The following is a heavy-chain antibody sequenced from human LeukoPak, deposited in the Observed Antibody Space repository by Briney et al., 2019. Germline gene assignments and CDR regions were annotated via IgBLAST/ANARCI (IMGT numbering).Heavy chain of an antibody. CDR2: ISGGGGGT. D-gene: IGHD5-18*01. J-gene: IGHJ4*02. CDR1: GFTFSSYA. Sequence: GGSLRLSCAAPGFTFSSYAMSWVRQAPGEGLEWVSAISGGGGGTNYADSVKGLFTISRDNSTNTLYLQMNSLRAEDTAVHHFAKDQGIQLWFFVSPIDFDYWGQGTLVTVSS. V-gene: IGHV3-23*01. CDR3: AKDQGIQLWFFVSPIDFDY.